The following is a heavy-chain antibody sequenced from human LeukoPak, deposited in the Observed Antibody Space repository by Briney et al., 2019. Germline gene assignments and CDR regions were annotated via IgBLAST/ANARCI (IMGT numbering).Heavy chain of an antibody. Sequence: SETLSLTCAVYGGSFSGYYWGWIRQPPGKGLEWIGSIYYSGSTYYNPSLKSRVTISVDTSKNQFSLKLSSVTAADTAVYYCARPALYVWGSYRTYYFDYWGQGTLVTVSS. CDR1: GGSFSGYY. CDR2: IYYSGST. D-gene: IGHD3-16*02. CDR3: ARPALYVWGSYRTYYFDY. J-gene: IGHJ4*02. V-gene: IGHV4-39*01.